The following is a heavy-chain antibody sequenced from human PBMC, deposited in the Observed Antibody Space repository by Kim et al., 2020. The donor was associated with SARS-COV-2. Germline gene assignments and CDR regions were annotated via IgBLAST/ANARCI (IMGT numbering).Heavy chain of an antibody. CDR2: IYHSGST. J-gene: IGHJ4*02. D-gene: IGHD6-6*01. V-gene: IGHV4-30-2*01. Sequence: SETLSLTCAVSGGSISSGGYSWSWIRQPPGKGLEWIGYIYHSGSTYYNPSLKSRVTISVDRSKNQFSLKLSSVTAADTAVYYCARVGQLGAEDYWGQGTL. CDR1: GGSISSGGYS. CDR3: ARVGQLGAEDY.